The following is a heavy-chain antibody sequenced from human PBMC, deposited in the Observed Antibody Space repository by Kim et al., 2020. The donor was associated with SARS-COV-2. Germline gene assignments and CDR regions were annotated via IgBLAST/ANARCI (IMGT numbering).Heavy chain of an antibody. V-gene: IGHV1-69*13. D-gene: IGHD2-2*01. Sequence: SVKVSCKASGGTFSSYAISWVRQAPGQGLEWMGGIIPIFGTANYAQKFQGRVTITADESTSTAYMELSSLRSEDTAVYYCARELRARGGSFDCSSTSCYRIWFDPWGQGTLVTVSS. CDR2: IIPIFGTA. J-gene: IGHJ5*02. CDR3: ARELRARGGSFDCSSTSCYRIWFDP. CDR1: GGTFSSYA.